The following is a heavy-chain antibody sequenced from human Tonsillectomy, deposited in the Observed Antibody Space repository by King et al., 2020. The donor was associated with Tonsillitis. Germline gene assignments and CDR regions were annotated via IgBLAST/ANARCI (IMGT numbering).Heavy chain of an antibody. D-gene: IGHD5-18*01. CDR2: ISGSGGST. CDR1: GFTFSNYA. J-gene: IGHJ4*02. CDR3: AKARAMANFDC. V-gene: IGHV3-23*04. Sequence: VQLVESGGGLVQPGGSLRLSCAASGFTFSNYAMNWVRQAPGKGLEWVSAISGSGGSTYYADSVKGRFTISRDNSKNTLYLQINSLRAEDTAIYYCAKARAMANFDCWGQGTLVTVSS.